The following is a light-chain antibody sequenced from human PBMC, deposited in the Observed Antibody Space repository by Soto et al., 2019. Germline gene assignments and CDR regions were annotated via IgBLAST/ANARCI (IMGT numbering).Light chain of an antibody. Sequence: QSALTQPASVSWSPGQSITISCTGTSSDVGSYDLVSWYQQHPGKAPKVMIYAVSKRPSGVSNRFSGSKFGNTASLTISGLQADDEADYYCCSYAGSSTYVFGTGTKVTVL. CDR1: SSDVGSYDL. CDR3: CSYAGSSTYV. V-gene: IGLV2-23*02. CDR2: AVS. J-gene: IGLJ1*01.